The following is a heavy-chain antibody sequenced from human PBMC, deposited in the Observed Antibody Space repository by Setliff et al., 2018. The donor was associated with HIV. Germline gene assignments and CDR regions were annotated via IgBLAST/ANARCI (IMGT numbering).Heavy chain of an antibody. J-gene: IGHJ4*02. V-gene: IGHV1-69*06. CDR1: GGTFSRSV. CDR2: FIPMFGAT. CDR3: ARELKGVYDSWSSSDPPYYFDT. D-gene: IGHD3-3*01. Sequence: SVKVSCKASGGTFSRSVFSWVRQAPGKGLEWMGRFIPMFGATKNAQRFQGRATITADRSTSTVHMELRSLRFEDTAVYYCARELKGVYDSWSSSDPPYYFDTWGQGTLVTVSS.